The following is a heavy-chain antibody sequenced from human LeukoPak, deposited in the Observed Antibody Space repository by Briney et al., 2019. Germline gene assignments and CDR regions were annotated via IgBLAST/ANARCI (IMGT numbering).Heavy chain of an antibody. D-gene: IGHD5-18*01. Sequence: SETLSLTCAVSGYSISSGYYWGWIRPPPGKGPEWIGSIDQSGSTYYNPSLKSRVTISVDTSRNQFSLKLRFVTAADTAVYYCARGDFYNYGKPFDSWGQGIMVTISS. CDR3: ARGDFYNYGKPFDS. V-gene: IGHV4-38-2*01. J-gene: IGHJ4*02. CDR1: GYSISSGYY. CDR2: IDQSGST.